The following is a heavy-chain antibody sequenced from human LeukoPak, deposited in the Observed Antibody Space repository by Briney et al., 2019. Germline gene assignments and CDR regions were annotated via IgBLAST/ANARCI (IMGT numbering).Heavy chain of an antibody. CDR1: GYTFTSFG. J-gene: IGHJ4*02. V-gene: IGHV1-18*01. CDR3: ARDLASMGVIFFDY. D-gene: IGHD3-16*02. Sequence: ASVNVSCKASGYTFTSFGISWVRQAPGQGLEWMGWISAYNGNTNYAQKLQGRVTMTTDTSTSTAYMELRSLRSDDTAVYYCARDLASMGVIFFDYWGQGTLVTVSS. CDR2: ISAYNGNT.